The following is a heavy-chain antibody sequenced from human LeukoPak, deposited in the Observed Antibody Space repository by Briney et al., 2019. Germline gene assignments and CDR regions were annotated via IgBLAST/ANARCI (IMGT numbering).Heavy chain of an antibody. CDR3: ARGDYFKVDY. V-gene: IGHV4-59*01. CDR2: IYYSGST. Sequence: SETLSLACTVSGGSISSYTWSWIRHPPGTGLEWIGYIYYSGSTNYNPSLKSRVTISVDASKNQFSLKLSSVTAADTAVYYGARGDYFKVDYWGQGTLVTVSS. J-gene: IGHJ4*02. D-gene: IGHD2/OR15-2a*01. CDR1: GGSISSYT.